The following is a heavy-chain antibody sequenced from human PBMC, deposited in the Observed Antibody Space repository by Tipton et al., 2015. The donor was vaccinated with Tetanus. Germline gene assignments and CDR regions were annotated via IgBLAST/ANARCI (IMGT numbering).Heavy chain of an antibody. D-gene: IGHD6-13*01. CDR1: SASISSSDFS. CDR2: VDYSGST. J-gene: IGHJ6*02. V-gene: IGHV4-39*02. Sequence: LRLSCTVSSASISSSDFSWGWIRQPPGRGLEWIGSVDYSGSTYYNPSLKSRVAISVDTSKNHFSLKLRSVTAADTAVYYCARLSIASTGTYGLTFYYGMDVWGPGTTVTVSS. CDR3: ARLSIASTGTYGLTFYYGMDV.